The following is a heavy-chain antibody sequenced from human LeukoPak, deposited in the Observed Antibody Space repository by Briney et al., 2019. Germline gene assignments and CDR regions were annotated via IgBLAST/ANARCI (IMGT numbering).Heavy chain of an antibody. J-gene: IGHJ4*02. CDR2: IYYSGST. D-gene: IGHD4-17*01. Sequence: SETLSLTCTVSGGSISSYYWSWIRQPPGKGLEWIGYIYYSGSTNYNPSLKSRVTMSVDTSKNQFSLKLSSVTAADTAVYYCARGPTTVTRAFDYWGQGTLVTVSS. CDR3: ARGPTTVTRAFDY. CDR1: GGSISSYY. V-gene: IGHV4-59*12.